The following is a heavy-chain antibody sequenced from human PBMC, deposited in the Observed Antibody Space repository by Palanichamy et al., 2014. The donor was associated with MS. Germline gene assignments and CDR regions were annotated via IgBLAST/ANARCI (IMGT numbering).Heavy chain of an antibody. V-gene: IGHV1-2*02. CDR1: GYTFTGYY. Sequence: QVQLVQSGAEVKKPGASVKVSCKASGYTFTGYYIHWVRQAPGQGLEWMAWISPNNGGTDYAQKFQGRVTMTRDTPISTAYMELSSLRSDDTAVYYCARRIVGATTHFDYWGQGTLVTVSS. J-gene: IGHJ4*02. D-gene: IGHD1-26*01. CDR2: ISPNNGGT. CDR3: ARRIVGATTHFDY.